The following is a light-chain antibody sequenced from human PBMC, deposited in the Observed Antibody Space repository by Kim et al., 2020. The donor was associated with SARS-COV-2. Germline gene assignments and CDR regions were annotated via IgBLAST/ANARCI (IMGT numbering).Light chain of an antibody. CDR1: TGPVTSNHY. CDR3: LLSYSGAWV. V-gene: IGLV7-46*01. CDR2: DTS. J-gene: IGLJ3*02. Sequence: PGGTVTLTCCSSTGPVTSNHYPYWFHQRPGQAPRTLISDTSNKHSWTPARFSGSLLGDKAALTLSGAQPEDEAEYYCLLSYSGAWVFGGGTKLTVL.